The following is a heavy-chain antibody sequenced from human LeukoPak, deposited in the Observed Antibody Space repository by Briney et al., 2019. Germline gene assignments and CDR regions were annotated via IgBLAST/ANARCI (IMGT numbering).Heavy chain of an antibody. J-gene: IGHJ3*02. CDR1: GGSISSYY. CDR3: ARHPYDILTGDDAFDI. V-gene: IGHV4-4*07. Sequence: SETLSLTCTVSGGSISSYYWSWIRQPAGKGLEWIGRIYSTGSTNYNPSLKSRVTMSVDTSKNQFSLRLRSVTAADMAVYYCARHPYDILTGDDAFDIWGQGTMVTVSS. CDR2: IYSTGST. D-gene: IGHD3-9*01.